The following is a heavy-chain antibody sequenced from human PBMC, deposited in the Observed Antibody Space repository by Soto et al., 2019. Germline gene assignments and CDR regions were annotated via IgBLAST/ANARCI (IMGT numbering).Heavy chain of an antibody. CDR3: VKNRH. Sequence: PGGSMRLSCAASGFTFSSYWMSWVRQAPGKGLEWVANIRPDGSAKHYVDSVRGRFTISRDNAKNSLYLQMNSLRAEDAAIYYCVKNRHWSQGTLVTVSS. V-gene: IGHV3-7*03. CDR2: IRPDGSAK. CDR1: GFTFSSYW. J-gene: IGHJ4*02.